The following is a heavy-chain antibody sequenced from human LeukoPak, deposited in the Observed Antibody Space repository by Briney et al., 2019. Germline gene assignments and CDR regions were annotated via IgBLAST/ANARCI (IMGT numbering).Heavy chain of an antibody. Sequence: GASVKVSCKASGYTFTSYGISWVRQAPGQGLEGMGWISAYNGNTNYAQKLQGKVTMTTDTSTSTAYMELRSLRSDDTAVYYCARGYCSGGSCYDWFDPWGQGTLVTVSS. CDR3: ARGYCSGGSCYDWFDP. V-gene: IGHV1-18*01. D-gene: IGHD2-15*01. CDR1: GYTFTSYG. J-gene: IGHJ5*02. CDR2: ISAYNGNT.